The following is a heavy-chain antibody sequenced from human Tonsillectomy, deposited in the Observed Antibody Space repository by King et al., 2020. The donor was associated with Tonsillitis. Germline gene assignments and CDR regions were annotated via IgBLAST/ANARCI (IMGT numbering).Heavy chain of an antibody. V-gene: IGHV3-53*02. D-gene: IGHD2-15*01. CDR3: ASHYCSGGSCYIDS. CDR1: GFSVSYNY. Sequence: EVQLVETGGGLIQPGGSLRLSCVVSGFSVSYNYRSWVRQAPGKGREWVSLIYSSGTHASADSVKCRFTLSKDNSKNTLYLQMNTLRADDTAMYYCASHYCSGGSCYIDSWGQGALVTVSS. CDR2: IYSSGTH. J-gene: IGHJ4*02.